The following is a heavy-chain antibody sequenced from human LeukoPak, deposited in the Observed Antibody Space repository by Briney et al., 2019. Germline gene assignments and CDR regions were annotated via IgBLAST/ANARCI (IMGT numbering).Heavy chain of an antibody. J-gene: IGHJ5*02. V-gene: IGHV4-38-2*02. CDR3: ARDLVEDYVWGSYRYSCWFDP. CDR1: GYSISSGYY. CDR2: IYHSGST. Sequence: PSETLSLTCTVSGYSISSGYYWGWIRQPPGKGLEWIGSIYHSGSTYYNPSLKSRVTISVDTSKNQFSLKLSSVTAADTAVYYCARDLVEDYVWGSYRYSCWFDPWGQGTLVTVSS. D-gene: IGHD3-16*02.